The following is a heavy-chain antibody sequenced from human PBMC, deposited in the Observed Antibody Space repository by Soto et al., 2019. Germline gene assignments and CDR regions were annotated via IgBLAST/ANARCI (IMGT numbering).Heavy chain of an antibody. D-gene: IGHD6-13*01. CDR3: ATGYRLY. Sequence: PGGSLDLACAASGLTFNTYWMTWVRQAPGKGLQWVANIKQDGSEKNYVDSVKGRFTISRDNAKNSVYLQMNSLGAEDTAVYYCATGYRLYWGQGTLVTVSS. J-gene: IGHJ4*02. CDR1: GLTFNTYW. CDR2: IKQDGSEK. V-gene: IGHV3-7*01.